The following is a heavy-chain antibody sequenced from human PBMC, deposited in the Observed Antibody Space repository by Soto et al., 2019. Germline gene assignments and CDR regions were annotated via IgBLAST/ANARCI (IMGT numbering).Heavy chain of an antibody. V-gene: IGHV4-30-4*01. CDR2: IYYSGST. CDR1: GGSISSGDYY. Sequence: PSETLSLTCTVSGGSISSGDYYWSWIRQPPGKGLEWIGYIYYSGSTYYNPSLKSRVTISVDTSKNQFSLKLSSVTAADTAVYYCARDGVPAAYYYYGMDVWGKGTTVTVSS. CDR3: ARDGVPAAYYYYGMDV. D-gene: IGHD2-2*01. J-gene: IGHJ6*04.